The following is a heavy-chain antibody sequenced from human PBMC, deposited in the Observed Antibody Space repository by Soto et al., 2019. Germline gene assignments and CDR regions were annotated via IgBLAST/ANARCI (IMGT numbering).Heavy chain of an antibody. CDR2: IYHTGST. Sequence: SETLSLTCSVSGGSVNSFYYWSWIRQPPGKGLEWLGHIYHTGSTNYQPSLKSRVTISLDTSKNQFSLNLNSVTAADTAVYYCARWGVAMDVWGQGTTVTVSS. J-gene: IGHJ6*02. D-gene: IGHD3-16*01. V-gene: IGHV4-61*01. CDR3: ARWGVAMDV. CDR1: GGSVNSFYY.